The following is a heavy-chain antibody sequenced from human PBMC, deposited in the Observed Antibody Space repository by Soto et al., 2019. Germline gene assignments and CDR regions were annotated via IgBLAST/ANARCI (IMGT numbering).Heavy chain of an antibody. CDR2: ITSSSSSSYI. J-gene: IGHJ4*02. Sequence: EVQLVESGGGLVEPGGSLRLSCAAFGFTFSTYTMNWVRQAPGKGLEWVPSITSSSSSSYIYYADSVKGRFTISRDNAKNSLYLQMNSLRAEDTAVYYCARDLQMATIRGGDYWGQGTLVTVSS. CDR3: ARDLQMATIRGGDY. CDR1: GFTFSTYT. D-gene: IGHD5-12*01. V-gene: IGHV3-21*01.